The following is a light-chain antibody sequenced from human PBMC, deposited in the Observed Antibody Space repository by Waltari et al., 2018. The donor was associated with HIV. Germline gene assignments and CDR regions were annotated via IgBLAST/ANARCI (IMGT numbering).Light chain of an antibody. V-gene: IGLV3-21*04. J-gene: IGLJ3*02. CDR3: QVWDSETDHWV. CDR2: YDN. Sequence: YVLTQPPSVSAAPGQTARITCGGSDIGSKSVHWYQQKPGQAPVQVIYYDNDRPSGIPERFSGSNSGSTATLTIRGVEAGDEADYFCQVWDSETDHWVFGGGTKLTVL. CDR1: DIGSKS.